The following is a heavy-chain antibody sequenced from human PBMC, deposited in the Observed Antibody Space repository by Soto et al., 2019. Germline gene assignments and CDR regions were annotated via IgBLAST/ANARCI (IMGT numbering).Heavy chain of an antibody. CDR3: ATWGNGDYGAHFGN. CDR1: RFTFRDYY. D-gene: IGHD4-17*01. Sequence: GGSLRLSCAASRFTFRDYYMSWIRQAPGKGLEWVSSISGTGSYTKYADSVKGRFTISRDNAENSLFLQMNSLRAEDTAVYYCATWGNGDYGAHFGNWGQGTPVTVSS. J-gene: IGHJ4*02. CDR2: ISGTGSYT. V-gene: IGHV3-11*06.